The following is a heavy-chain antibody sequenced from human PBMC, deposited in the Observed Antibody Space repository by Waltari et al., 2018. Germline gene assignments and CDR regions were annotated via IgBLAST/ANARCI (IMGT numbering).Heavy chain of an antibody. CDR1: GFTFSNTW. J-gene: IGHJ4*02. V-gene: IGHV3-15*01. CDR3: TTDQGDSYTFYSFDY. CDR2: IKTHGDGGGAT. D-gene: IGHD3-16*02. Sequence: EVQLVESGGGLVNPGGSLRLSCAASGFTFSNTWMDWVRQAPGKGLELIARIKTHGDGGGATYYAAPVTGRFTVSRDDSKNMLYLQMSSLKTEDTAMYYCTTDQGDSYTFYSFDYWGQGTLVTVSS.